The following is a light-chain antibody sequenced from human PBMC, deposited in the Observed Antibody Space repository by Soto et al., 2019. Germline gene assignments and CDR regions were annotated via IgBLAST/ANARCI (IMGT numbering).Light chain of an antibody. J-gene: IGKJ2*01. V-gene: IGKV4-1*01. Sequence: DIVMTQSPDSLAVSLGERATINCKSSQSVLYSSNNKNYLTWYQQKPGQPPKLLIYWASTRESGVPDRFSGSGSGTDFTLTISSLQAEDVAVYYCQVRTDWPPFKYTFGQGTKLEVK. CDR1: QSVLYSSNNKNY. CDR2: WAS. CDR3: QVRTDWPPFKYT.